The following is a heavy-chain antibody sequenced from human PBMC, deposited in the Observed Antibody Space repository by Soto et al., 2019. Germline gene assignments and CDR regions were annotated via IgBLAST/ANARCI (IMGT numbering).Heavy chain of an antibody. CDR3: AKLGHPPGQWLTSFYFDY. CDR2: ISGSGGST. V-gene: IGHV3-23*01. J-gene: IGHJ4*02. Sequence: GGSLRLSCAASGFTFSSYAMTWVRQAPGKGLEWVSAISGSGGSTYYADSMKGRFTISRDNYMNTLYLQMNSLRAEDTAVYYCAKLGHPPGQWLTSFYFDYWGQGTLVTVSS. D-gene: IGHD6-19*01. CDR1: GFTFSSYA.